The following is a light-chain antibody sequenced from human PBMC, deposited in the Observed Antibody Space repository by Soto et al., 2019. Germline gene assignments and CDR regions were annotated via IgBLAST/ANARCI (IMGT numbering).Light chain of an antibody. V-gene: IGKV3-20*01. CDR3: QQYDNSVWT. CDR1: QSVGRNY. CDR2: GAS. J-gene: IGKJ1*01. Sequence: EIVLTQSPGTLSLSPGESATLSCRASQSVGRNYLAWFQHKPDQAPRLLIYGASRRATGIPDRFSGSGSGTDFTLTISRLEPEDLAVYYCQQYDNSVWTFGQGTKVEIK.